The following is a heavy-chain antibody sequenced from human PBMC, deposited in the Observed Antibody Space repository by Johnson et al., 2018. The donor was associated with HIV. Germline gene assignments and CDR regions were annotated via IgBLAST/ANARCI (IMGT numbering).Heavy chain of an antibody. Sequence: VYLVESGGGLVQPGRSLRLSCAASGFTFDDYAMHWVRQAPGKGPEWVSGITWNSGSIGYADSVKGRFTISRDNAKNSLYLQMKSLRPEDTALYYCAKDSRADAFDIWGQGTMVTVSS. CDR2: ITWNSGSI. V-gene: IGHV3-9*01. J-gene: IGHJ3*02. CDR3: AKDSRADAFDI. CDR1: GFTFDDYA.